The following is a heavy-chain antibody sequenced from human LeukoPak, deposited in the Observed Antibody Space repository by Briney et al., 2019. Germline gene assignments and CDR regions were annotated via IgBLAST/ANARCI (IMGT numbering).Heavy chain of an antibody. D-gene: IGHD2-2*01. CDR3: ARSGYCSSTSCPRGYFQH. J-gene: IGHJ1*01. CDR2: INAGNGNT. CDR1: GYTFTSYA. Sequence: GASVKVSCKASGYTFTSYAMHWVRQAPGQRLEWMGWINAGNGNTKYSQKFQGRVTITRDTSASTAYMELSSLRSEDTAVYYCARSGYCSSTSCPRGYFQHWGQGTLVTVSS. V-gene: IGHV1-3*01.